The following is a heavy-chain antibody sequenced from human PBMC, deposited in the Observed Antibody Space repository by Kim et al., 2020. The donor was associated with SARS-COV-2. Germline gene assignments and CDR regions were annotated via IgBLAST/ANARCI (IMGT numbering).Heavy chain of an antibody. CDR3: ARGDPNAAAGFY. Sequence: GGSLRLSCAASGFTFSDYYMAWLRQAPGKGLEWVSYISYSGDKTYYADSVKGRFTVSRDNAKSSLHLQLNDLRVDDTAVYYCARGDPNAAAGFYWGQGTLVTVSS. J-gene: IGHJ4*02. V-gene: IGHV3-11*01. D-gene: IGHD6-13*01. CDR1: GFTFSDYY. CDR2: ISYSGDKT.